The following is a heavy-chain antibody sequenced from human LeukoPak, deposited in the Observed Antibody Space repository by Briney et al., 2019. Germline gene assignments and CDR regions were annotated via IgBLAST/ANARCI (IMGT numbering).Heavy chain of an antibody. J-gene: IGHJ4*02. CDR3: ARVSITIFFYYFDY. CDR1: GGSISSSSYY. Sequence: SQTLSLTCTVSGGSISSSSYYWGWIRQPPGKGLEWIGSIYYSGSTYYNPSLKSRVTISVDTSKNQFSLKLSSVTAADTAVYYCARVSITIFFYYFDYWGQGTLVTVSS. D-gene: IGHD3-9*01. V-gene: IGHV4-39*07. CDR2: IYYSGST.